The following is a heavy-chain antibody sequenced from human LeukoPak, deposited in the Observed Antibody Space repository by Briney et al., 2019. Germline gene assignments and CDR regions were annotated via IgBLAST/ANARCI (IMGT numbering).Heavy chain of an antibody. CDR2: IRYDEDDK. CDR3: AKSAAAYYDLLSGYDAFDI. D-gene: IGHD3-3*01. CDR1: GFTFNNYE. Sequence: GGSLRLSCAASGFTFNNYEMHWVRQAPGKGLEWVAFIRYDEDDKYYADSVKGRFTISRDFSKNTLHLQMNRLRAEDTAVYFCAKSAAAYYDLLSGYDAFDIWGQGTTVTVSS. V-gene: IGHV3-30*02. J-gene: IGHJ3*02.